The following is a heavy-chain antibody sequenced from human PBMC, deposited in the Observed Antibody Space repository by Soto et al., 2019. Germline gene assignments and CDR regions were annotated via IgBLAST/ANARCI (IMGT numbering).Heavy chain of an antibody. J-gene: IGHJ5*02. CDR1: VGSFSGYY. CDR2: NNHHGGT. D-gene: IGHD4-4*01. Sequence: QVQLQQWGAGLLKPSETLSITCSVYVGSFSGYYWSWIRQPPGTGLGWIGENNHHGGTKYNPSLKSRVSISVETSKNQLSLKLSAVTAADTAVYYCERGAVPIDWFDPWGQGTLVPVSS. V-gene: IGHV4-34*01. CDR3: ERGAVPIDWFDP.